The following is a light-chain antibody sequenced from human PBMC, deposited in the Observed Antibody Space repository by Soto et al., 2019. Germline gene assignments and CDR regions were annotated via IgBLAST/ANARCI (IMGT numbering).Light chain of an antibody. CDR2: DAS. J-gene: IGKJ5*01. CDR1: QSVSSS. V-gene: IGKV3-11*01. Sequence: DIVLTQSPATLSLSPGDSATLSCRASQSVSSSLAWYQQKPGQAPRLLIYDASNRATGIPARFSGSGSGTDFTLNISSLDPEDFAVYSCQQRTNWPPSITFGQGTRLEIK. CDR3: QQRTNWPPSIT.